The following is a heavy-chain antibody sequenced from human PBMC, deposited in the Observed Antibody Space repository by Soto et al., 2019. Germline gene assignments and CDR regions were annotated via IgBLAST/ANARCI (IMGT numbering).Heavy chain of an antibody. V-gene: IGHV1-8*01. CDR2: MNPNSGNT. CDR1: GYPFTSYD. J-gene: IGHJ1*01. D-gene: IGHD3-16*01. Sequence: GDSVKVCFKASGYPFTSYDINLVRQATGQGLEWMGWMNPNSGNTGYAQKFQGRVTMTRNTSISTAYMELSSLRSEDTALYYCARGRSDGGVQHWGQGTMVTVSS. CDR3: ARGRSDGGVQH.